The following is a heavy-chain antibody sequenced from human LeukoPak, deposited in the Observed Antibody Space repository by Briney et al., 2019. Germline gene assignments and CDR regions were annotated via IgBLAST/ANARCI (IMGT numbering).Heavy chain of an antibody. CDR1: GGSIRSSYYY. CDR2: IYYSGST. J-gene: IGHJ3*02. Sequence: SETLSLTCTVSGGSIRSSYYYWGWIRQPPGKGLEWIGYIYYSGSTNYNPSLKSRVTISVDTSKNQFSLKLSSVTAADTAVYYCARDTNDLLPDAFDIWGQGTMVTVSS. CDR3: ARDTNDLLPDAFDI. D-gene: IGHD2-15*01. V-gene: IGHV4-61*01.